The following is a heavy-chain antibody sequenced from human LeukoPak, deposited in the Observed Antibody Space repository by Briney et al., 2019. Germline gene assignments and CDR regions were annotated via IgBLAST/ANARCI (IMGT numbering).Heavy chain of an antibody. CDR2: IYYSGST. Sequence: SETLSPTCTVSGGSISSSSYYWGWIRQPPGKGLEWIGSIYYSGSTYYNPSLKRRVTISVDTSKNQFSLKLTSVTAADTAVYYCARRLAGTEDYWGQGTLVTVSS. D-gene: IGHD6-13*01. V-gene: IGHV4-39*01. J-gene: IGHJ4*02. CDR3: ARRLAGTEDY. CDR1: GGSISSSSYY.